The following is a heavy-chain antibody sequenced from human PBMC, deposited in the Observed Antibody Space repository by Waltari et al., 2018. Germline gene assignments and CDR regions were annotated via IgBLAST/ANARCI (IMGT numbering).Heavy chain of an antibody. CDR3: VKADVYGTSWLGRFDY. CDR2: ISGSGGT. V-gene: IGHV3-23*01. CDR1: GVTFWSYV. J-gene: IGHJ4*02. D-gene: IGHD6-13*01. Sequence: EVHLLESGGGLVQPGGSLRLSCAASGVTFWSYVMNWVRQAPGKGVEGGSRISGSGGTYYAESVKGRFTVSRDNSKSTRYLQRSSLRAEDTAVYYCVKADVYGTSWLGRFDYWGQGTLVTVSS.